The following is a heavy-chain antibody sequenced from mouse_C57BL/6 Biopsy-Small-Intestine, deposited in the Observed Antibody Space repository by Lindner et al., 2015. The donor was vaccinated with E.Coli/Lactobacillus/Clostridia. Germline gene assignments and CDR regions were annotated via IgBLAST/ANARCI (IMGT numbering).Heavy chain of an antibody. CDR1: GFNIKDDY. CDR2: IDPENGDT. D-gene: IGHD1-1*01. Sequence: VQLQESGAELVRPGASVKLSCTASGFNIKDDYMHWVKQRPEQGLEWIGWIDPENGDTEYASKFQGKATITADTSSNTAYLQFNSLTSEDTAVYYCYLYYGSSYEAWFAYWGQGTLVTVSA. CDR3: YLYYGSSYEAWFAY. J-gene: IGHJ3*01. V-gene: IGHV14-4*01.